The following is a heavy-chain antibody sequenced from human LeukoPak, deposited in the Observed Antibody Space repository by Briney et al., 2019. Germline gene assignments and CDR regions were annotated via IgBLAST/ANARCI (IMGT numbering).Heavy chain of an antibody. Sequence: ETLSLTCTVSGGSISSYYWSWIRQPPGKGLEWIGYIYYSGSTNYNPSLKSRVTISVDTSKNQFSLKLSSVTAADTAVYYCARERDFYDSSGSPSYWGQGTLVIVFS. J-gene: IGHJ4*02. CDR3: ARERDFYDSSGSPSY. CDR2: IYYSGST. V-gene: IGHV4-59*01. D-gene: IGHD3-22*01. CDR1: GGSISSYY.